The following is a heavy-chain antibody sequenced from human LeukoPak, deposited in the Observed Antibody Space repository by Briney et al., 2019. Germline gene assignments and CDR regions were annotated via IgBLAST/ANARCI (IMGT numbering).Heavy chain of an antibody. J-gene: IGHJ6*03. V-gene: IGHV3-21*01. CDR3: ARDQIQPTDTYYSYYYMDV. Sequence: GGSLRLSCAASGFTFSSYSMNWVRQAPGKGLEWVSSISSSSNYIYYADSVKGRFTISRDNAKNSLYLQMNSLRAEDTAVYYCARDQIQPTDTYYSYYYMDVWGKGTTVTVSS. CDR1: GFTFSSYS. CDR2: ISSSSNYI.